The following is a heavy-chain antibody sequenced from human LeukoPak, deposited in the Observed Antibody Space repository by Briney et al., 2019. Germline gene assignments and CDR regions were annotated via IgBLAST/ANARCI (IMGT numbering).Heavy chain of an antibody. V-gene: IGHV4-61*01. J-gene: IGHJ4*02. CDR3: ASGYSYGSWGY. D-gene: IGHD5-18*01. CDR2: IYYSGST. CDR1: GGSISSGSYY. Sequence: SQTLSLTCTVSGGSISSGSYYWSWIRQPPGKGLEWIGYIYYSGSTNYNPSLKSRVTISVDTSKNQFSLKLSSVTAADTAVYYCASGYSYGSWGYWGQGTLVTVSS.